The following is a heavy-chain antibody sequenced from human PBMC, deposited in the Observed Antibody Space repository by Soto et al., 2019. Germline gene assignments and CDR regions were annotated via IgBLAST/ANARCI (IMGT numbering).Heavy chain of an antibody. V-gene: IGHV1-46*01. D-gene: IGHD3-10*01. CDR3: AASITMLVRYDY. J-gene: IGHJ4*02. CDR1: GYTLTELS. Sequence: ASVKVSCKVSGYTLTELSMHWVRQAPGKGLEWMGIINPSGGSTSYAQKFQGRVTMTRDTSTSTVYMELSSLRSEDTAVYYCAASITMLVRYDYWGQGTLVTVSS. CDR2: INPSGGST.